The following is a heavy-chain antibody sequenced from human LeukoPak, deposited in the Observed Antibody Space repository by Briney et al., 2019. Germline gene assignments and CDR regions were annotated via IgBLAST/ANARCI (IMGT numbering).Heavy chain of an antibody. V-gene: IGHV3-7*01. Sequence: QTGGSLRLSCAASGFTFSNFWMSWVRQAPGRGLEWVANIKQDGFEKYYVDSVRGRFTISRDNAKNSLSLQMNSLRAEDTAVYHCARDGCTSTTCSTLGGFSSWGQGTLVTVSS. CDR2: IKQDGFEK. J-gene: IGHJ5*02. CDR1: GFTFSNFW. CDR3: ARDGCTSTTCSTLGGFSS. D-gene: IGHD2-2*01.